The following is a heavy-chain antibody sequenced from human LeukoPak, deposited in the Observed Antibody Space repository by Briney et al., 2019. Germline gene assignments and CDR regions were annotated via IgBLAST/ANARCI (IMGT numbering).Heavy chain of an antibody. D-gene: IGHD4-11*01. CDR3: ARYSRSTGFDS. CDR2: IHHSGTT. J-gene: IGHJ4*02. CDR1: GDSISSSNYY. V-gene: IGHV4-39*01. Sequence: SETLSLTCTVSGDSISSSNYYWTWVRQPPGKGLEWIVTIHHSGTTYYSPSLKSRVTISADTPNNQFSLKLTFVSAADTAVYYCARYSRSTGFDSWSQGTQVTVSS.